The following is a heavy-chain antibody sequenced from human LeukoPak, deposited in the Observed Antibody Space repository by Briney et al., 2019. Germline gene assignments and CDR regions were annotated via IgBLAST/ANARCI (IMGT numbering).Heavy chain of an antibody. CDR2: IIPIFGTA. D-gene: IGHD3-3*01. CDR1: GGTFSSYA. V-gene: IGHV1-69*01. CDR3: ARDCPSYDFWSGPCDY. Sequence: SVKVSCKASGGTFSSYAISWVRQAPGQGLEWMGGIIPIFGTANYAQKFQGRVTITADESTSTAYMELSSLRSEDTAVYYCARDCPSYDFWSGPCDYWGQGTLVTVSS. J-gene: IGHJ4*02.